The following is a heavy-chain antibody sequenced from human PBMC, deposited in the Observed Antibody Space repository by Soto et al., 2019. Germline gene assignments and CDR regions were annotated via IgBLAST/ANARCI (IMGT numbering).Heavy chain of an antibody. J-gene: IGHJ6*02. CDR2: IRSKAYGGTT. D-gene: IGHD3-3*01. CDR1: GFTLGDYA. Sequence: GKSQTLSCTDSGFTLGDYAMRCVSQVPEKVLEWVGFIRSKAYGGTTEYAASVKGRFTISRDDSKSIAYLQMNSLKAEDTAVYYCTRPSVRGSGWYYYGMDLGGQGTPVTVSS. V-gene: IGHV3-49*04. CDR3: TRPSVRGSGWYYYGMDL.